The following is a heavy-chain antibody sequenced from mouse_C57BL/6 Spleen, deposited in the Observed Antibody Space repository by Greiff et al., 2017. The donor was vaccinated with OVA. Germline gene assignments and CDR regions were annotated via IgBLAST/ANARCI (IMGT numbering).Heavy chain of an antibody. V-gene: IGHV1-19*01. CDR1: GYTFTDYY. CDR2: INPYNGGT. Sequence: VQLQQSGPVLVKPGASVKMSCKASGYTFTDYYMNWVKQSHGKSLEWIGVINPYNGGTSYNEKFKGKATLTVDKSSSTAYMELSSLTSEDSAVYDWARYGSDYALDDWGQGTSVTVSS. J-gene: IGHJ4*01. D-gene: IGHD2-1*01. CDR3: ARYGSDYALDD.